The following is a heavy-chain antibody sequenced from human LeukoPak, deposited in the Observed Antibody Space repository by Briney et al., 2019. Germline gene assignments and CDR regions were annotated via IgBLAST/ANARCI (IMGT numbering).Heavy chain of an antibody. Sequence: GGSLRLSCAASGFTFSDYYMSWIRQAPGKGLEWVSYISGSGSTIYYADSVKGRFTISRDNAKSSLYLQMNSLRVDDTAVYYCARDEAYGSSPWGQGTLVTVSS. CDR3: ARDEAYGSSP. CDR1: GFTFSDYY. J-gene: IGHJ5*02. D-gene: IGHD3-10*01. V-gene: IGHV3-11*01. CDR2: ISGSGSTI.